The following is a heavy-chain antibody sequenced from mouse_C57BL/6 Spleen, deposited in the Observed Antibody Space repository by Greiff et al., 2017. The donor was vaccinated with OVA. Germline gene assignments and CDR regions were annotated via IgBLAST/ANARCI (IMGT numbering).Heavy chain of an antibody. CDR1: GYTFTDYY. D-gene: IGHD2-3*01. CDR2: INPYNGGT. Sequence: EVQLQQSGPVLVKPGASVKMSCKASGYTFTDYYMNWVKQSHGKSLEWIGVINPYNGGTSYNQKFKGKATLTVDKSSSTAYMELNSLTSEDSAVYYCARGGGSIYDGYAMDYWGQGTSVTVSS. V-gene: IGHV1-19*01. CDR3: ARGGGSIYDGYAMDY. J-gene: IGHJ4*01.